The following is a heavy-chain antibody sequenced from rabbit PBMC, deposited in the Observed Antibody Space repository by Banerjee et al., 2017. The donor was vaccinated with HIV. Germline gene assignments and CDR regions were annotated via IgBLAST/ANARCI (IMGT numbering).Heavy chain of an antibody. Sequence: QSLEESGGDLVKPGASLTLTCTASGFSFSSSYWICWVRQAPGKGLEWIACIYAGSSGTTYYASWAKGRFTISKTSSTTVTLQMTSLTAADTATYFCARKEAGYAGYGYATIFNLWGQGTLVTVS. CDR3: ARKEAGYAGYGYATIFNL. V-gene: IGHV1S40*01. CDR1: GFSFSSSYW. CDR2: IYAGSSGTT. J-gene: IGHJ4*01. D-gene: IGHD6-1*01.